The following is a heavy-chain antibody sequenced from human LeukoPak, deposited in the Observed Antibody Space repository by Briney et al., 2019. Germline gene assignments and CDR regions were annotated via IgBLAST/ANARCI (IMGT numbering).Heavy chain of an antibody. V-gene: IGHV3-64D*06. D-gene: IGHD3-16*01. CDR2: ISNNGGST. Sequence: PGGSLRLSCSASGFTFSTYAMHWVRQAPGKGLQFVSAISNNGGSTYYADSVKGTFTISRDNSKNTLYLQMGSLRPEDTAVYFCARGGGLDVWGQGATVTVSS. CDR1: GFTFSTYA. J-gene: IGHJ6*02. CDR3: ARGGGLDV.